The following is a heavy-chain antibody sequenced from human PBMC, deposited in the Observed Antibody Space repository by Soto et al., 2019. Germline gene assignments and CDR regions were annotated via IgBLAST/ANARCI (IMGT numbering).Heavy chain of an antibody. Sequence: EVQLVESGGGLVQPGGSLRLSCAASGFTFSDHYMDWVRQAPGKGLEWVGRIRNKANSYSTQYAASVKGRFTISRDDSKTSLSLQMNSLKTEDTAVYYCTRVRIYADESGSNFDIWGQGTVVTVSS. J-gene: IGHJ3*02. V-gene: IGHV3-72*01. CDR3: TRVRIYADESGSNFDI. CDR2: IRNKANSYST. CDR1: GFTFSDHY. D-gene: IGHD2-8*01.